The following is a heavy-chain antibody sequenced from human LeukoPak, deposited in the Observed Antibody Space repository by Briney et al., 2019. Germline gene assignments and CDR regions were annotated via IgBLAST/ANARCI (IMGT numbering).Heavy chain of an antibody. CDR2: ISSSSSYI. CDR3: ARSVIEQLYNY. V-gene: IGHV3-21*01. J-gene: IGHJ4*02. CDR1: GFTFSSYA. D-gene: IGHD6-6*01. Sequence: GGSLRLSCAASGFTFSSYAMSWVRQAPGKGLEWVSSISSSSSYIYYADSVKGRFTISRDNAKNSLYLQMNSLRAEDTAVYYCARSVIEQLYNYWGQGTLVTVSS.